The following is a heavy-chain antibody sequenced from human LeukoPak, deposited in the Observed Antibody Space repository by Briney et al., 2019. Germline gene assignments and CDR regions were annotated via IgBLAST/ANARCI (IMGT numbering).Heavy chain of an antibody. CDR3: ARGYYYYYMDV. J-gene: IGHJ6*03. CDR2: IKQDGSEK. Sequence: GGSLRLSCAASGFTFSTYWMSWVRQAPGKGLEWVANIKQDGSEKYYVDSVKGRFTISRDNAKNSLYLQMNTLRPEDTAVYYCARGYYYYYMDVWGKGTTVTVSS. V-gene: IGHV3-7*03. CDR1: GFTFSTYW.